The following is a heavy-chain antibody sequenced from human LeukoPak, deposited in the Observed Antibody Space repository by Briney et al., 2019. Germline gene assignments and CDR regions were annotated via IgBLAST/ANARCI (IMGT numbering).Heavy chain of an antibody. CDR3: ARHWELLEGDYYYYYMDV. CDR2: IYTSGST. Sequence: PSETLSLTCTVSGGSISSYYWSWIRQPPGKGLEWIGYIYTSGSTNYNPSLKSRVTISVDTSKNQFSLKLSSVTDADTAVYYCARHWELLEGDYYYYYMDVWGKGTTVTVSS. V-gene: IGHV4-4*09. CDR1: GGSISSYY. D-gene: IGHD1-26*01. J-gene: IGHJ6*03.